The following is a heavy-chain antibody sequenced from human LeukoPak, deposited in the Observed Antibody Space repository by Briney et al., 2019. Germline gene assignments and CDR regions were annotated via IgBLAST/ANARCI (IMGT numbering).Heavy chain of an antibody. CDR2: INTNTGNP. Sequence: ASVKVSCKASGYTFTGYYMHWVRQAPGQGLEWMGWINTNTGNPTYAQGFTGRFVFSLDTSVSTAYLQISSLKAEDTAVYYCAREANWGPKDAFDIWGQGTMVTVSS. V-gene: IGHV7-4-1*02. J-gene: IGHJ3*02. D-gene: IGHD7-27*01. CDR3: AREANWGPKDAFDI. CDR1: GYTFTGYY.